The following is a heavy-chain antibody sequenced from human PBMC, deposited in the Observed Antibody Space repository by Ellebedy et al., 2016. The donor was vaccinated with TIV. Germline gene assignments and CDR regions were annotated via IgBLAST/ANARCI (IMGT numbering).Heavy chain of an antibody. J-gene: IGHJ6*02. Sequence: AASVKVSCKASGYTFTGYYMHWVRQAPGQGLEWMGWINPNSGGTNYAQKFQGWVTMTRDTSISTAYMELSRLKSDDTAIHYCARTYSGNYGLGYYGMDVWGQGTTVTVSS. CDR1: GYTFTGYY. CDR3: ARTYSGNYGLGYYGMDV. D-gene: IGHD1-26*01. V-gene: IGHV1-2*04. CDR2: INPNSGGT.